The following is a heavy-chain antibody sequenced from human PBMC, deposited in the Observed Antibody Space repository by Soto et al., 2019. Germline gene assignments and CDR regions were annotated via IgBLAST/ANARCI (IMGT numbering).Heavy chain of an antibody. V-gene: IGHV2-5*02. D-gene: IGHD2-2*01. Sequence: QITLKEAGPTLVKPTQTLTLTCSFSGFSLITSGVGVGWIRQPPGKALEWLALIYWDDDKGYSTSLKSRLTTPKDPPRTQWALTMTTMDPAAPATSYCATTMPPRIFAYWAQEPWSPSPQ. CDR2: IYWDDDK. J-gene: IGHJ4*02. CDR3: ATTMPPRIFAY. CDR1: GFSLITSGVG.